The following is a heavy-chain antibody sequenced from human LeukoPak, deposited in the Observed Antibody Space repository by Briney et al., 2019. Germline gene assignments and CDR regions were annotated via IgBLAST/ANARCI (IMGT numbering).Heavy chain of an antibody. CDR1: GYSISSGYY. D-gene: IGHD3-22*01. CDR2: IYHSGST. V-gene: IGHV4-38-2*02. J-gene: IGHJ6*03. Sequence: SETLSLTCTVSGYSISSGYYWGWIRQPPGKGLEWIGSIYHSGSTYYNPSLKSRVTISVDTSKNQFSLKLSSVTAADTAVYYCARERAYDSSGYFDYMDVWGKGTTVTISS. CDR3: ARERAYDSSGYFDYMDV.